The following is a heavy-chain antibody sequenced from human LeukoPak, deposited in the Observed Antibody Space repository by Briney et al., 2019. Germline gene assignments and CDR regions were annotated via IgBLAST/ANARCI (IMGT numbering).Heavy chain of an antibody. CDR1: GFTFSSYA. D-gene: IGHD2-15*01. CDR2: ISYDGSNK. Sequence: AGGSLRLSCAASGFTFSSYAMHWVRQAPGKGLEWVAVISYDGSNKYYADSVKGRFTISRDKSKNTLSLQMNSLRAEDTAVYYCVQQVGYCSSGSCCFTYWGQGTLVTVSS. CDR3: VQQVGYCSSGSCCFTY. J-gene: IGHJ1*01. V-gene: IGHV3-30-3*01.